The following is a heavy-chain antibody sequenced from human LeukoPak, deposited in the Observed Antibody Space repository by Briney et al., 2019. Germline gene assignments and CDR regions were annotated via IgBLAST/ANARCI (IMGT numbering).Heavy chain of an antibody. CDR3: ARGDYGRDWFDP. CDR2: INAGNGNT. CDR1: GYTFTSYS. Sequence: ASVKVSCKASGYTFTSYSVHWVRQAPGQRLEWMGWINAGNGNTKYSQEFQGRVTITRDTSASTAYMELSSLRSEDTAVYYCARGDYGRDWFDPWGQGTLVTVSS. D-gene: IGHD4-17*01. V-gene: IGHV1-3*01. J-gene: IGHJ5*02.